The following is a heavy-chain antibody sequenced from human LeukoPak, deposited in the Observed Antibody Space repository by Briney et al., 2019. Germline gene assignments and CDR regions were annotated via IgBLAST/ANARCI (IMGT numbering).Heavy chain of an antibody. V-gene: IGHV3-30*02. CDR3: VKANRANNYYYYMDV. J-gene: IGHJ6*03. CDR1: GFTFSSYG. D-gene: IGHD4/OR15-4a*01. CDR2: IRYDGSNK. Sequence: PGGSLRLSCAASGFTFSSYGMHWVRQAPGKGLEWVAFIRYDGSNKYYADPVKGRFTISRDSSKNTLYLQMNSLRAEDTAVYYCVKANRANNYYYYMDVWGKGTTVTVSS.